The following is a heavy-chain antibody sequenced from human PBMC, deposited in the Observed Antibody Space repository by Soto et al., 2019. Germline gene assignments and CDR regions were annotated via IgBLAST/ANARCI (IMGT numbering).Heavy chain of an antibody. Sequence: QVQLVESGGGVVQPGRSLRLSCAASGFTFSSYAMHWVRQAPGKGLEWVAIISYDGSNKYYADSVKGRFTISRDTSKNTLYLQMSSLRAEDTALYYCARESRGVLVESGLDYWGQGTLVTVSS. D-gene: IGHD3-10*01. CDR1: GFTFSSYA. CDR2: ISYDGSNK. V-gene: IGHV3-30-3*01. J-gene: IGHJ4*02. CDR3: ARESRGVLVESGLDY.